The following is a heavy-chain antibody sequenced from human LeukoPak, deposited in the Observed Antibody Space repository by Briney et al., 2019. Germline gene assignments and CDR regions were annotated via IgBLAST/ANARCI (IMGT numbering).Heavy chain of an antibody. CDR2: ISGDGATT. J-gene: IGHJ4*02. V-gene: IGHV3-23*01. CDR1: GFPFSSYA. Sequence: GGSLRLSCAASGFPFSSYAMTWVRQAPGKGLEWVSSISGDGATTYHADSVKGRFTISRDNSKNTLYLQMNSLRAEDTAVYYCAKGGSGGYCSSTSCFQGYWGQGTLVTVSS. CDR3: AKGGSGGYCSSTSCFQGY. D-gene: IGHD2-2*01.